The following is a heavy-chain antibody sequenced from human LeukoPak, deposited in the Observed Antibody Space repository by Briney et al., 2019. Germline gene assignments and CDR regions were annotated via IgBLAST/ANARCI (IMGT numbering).Heavy chain of an antibody. CDR2: ISGSGGGA. CDR1: GFTFSSYA. J-gene: IGHJ4*02. Sequence: GGSLRLSCAASGFTFSSYAMSWVRQAPGKGLEWVSTISGSGGGAYYADSVKGRFTISRDNSKNTLYLQMNSLRAEDTAVYYCANAMDNYGLLDCWGQGTLLTVSS. D-gene: IGHD4-11*01. CDR3: ANAMDNYGLLDC. V-gene: IGHV3-23*01.